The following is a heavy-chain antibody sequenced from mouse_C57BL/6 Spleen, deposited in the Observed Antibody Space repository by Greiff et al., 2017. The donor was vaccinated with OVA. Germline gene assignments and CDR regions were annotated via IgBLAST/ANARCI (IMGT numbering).Heavy chain of an antibody. D-gene: IGHD2-2*01. CDR1: GYTFTSYG. CDR3: ERKGGYGYDGGSYFDY. Sequence: VQLQQSGAELARPGASVKLSCKASGYTFTSYGISWVKQRTGQGLEWIGEIYPRSGNTYYNEKFKGKATLTADKSSSTAYMELRSLTSADSAVYVCERKGGYGYDGGSYFDYWGQGTTLTVSS. V-gene: IGHV1-81*01. J-gene: IGHJ2*01. CDR2: IYPRSGNT.